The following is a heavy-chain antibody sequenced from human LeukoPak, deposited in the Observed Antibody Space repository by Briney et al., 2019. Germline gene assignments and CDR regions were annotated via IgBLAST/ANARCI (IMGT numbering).Heavy chain of an antibody. V-gene: IGHV4-38-2*01. J-gene: IGHJ4*02. CDR3: AIDDFWSGYYPKDY. D-gene: IGHD3-3*01. Sequence: SETLSLTCAVSGYSISSGYYWGWIRQPPGKGLEWIGGIYHSGSTYYNPSLKSRVTISVDTSKNQFSLKLSSVTAADTAVYYWAIDDFWSGYYPKDYWGQGTLVTVSS. CDR1: GYSISSGYY. CDR2: IYHSGST.